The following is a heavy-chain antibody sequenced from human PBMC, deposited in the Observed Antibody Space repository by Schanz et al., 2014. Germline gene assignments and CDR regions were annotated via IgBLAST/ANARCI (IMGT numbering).Heavy chain of an antibody. Sequence: VQLLESGGGLVQPGGSLRLSCAASGFTFSSYAMSWVRQAPGKGLEWVVVIWSDGSGKYYADSVKGRFTISRDSPKNTLYLKMNSLSADDTAVFYCAREEGWGIAAAGPKHYYYGMDVWGQGTTVTVSS. D-gene: IGHD6-13*01. CDR2: IWSDGSGK. J-gene: IGHJ6*02. CDR3: AREEGWGIAAAGPKHYYYGMDV. V-gene: IGHV3-33*08. CDR1: GFTFSSYA.